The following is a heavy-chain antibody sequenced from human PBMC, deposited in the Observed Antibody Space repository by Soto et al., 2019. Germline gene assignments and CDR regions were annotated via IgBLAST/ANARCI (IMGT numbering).Heavy chain of an antibody. V-gene: IGHV1-18*01. J-gene: IGHJ3*02. CDR2: ISAYNGNT. CDR1: GYTFTSYG. D-gene: IGHD3-10*01. CDR3: ARVRAILWVNVFDI. Sequence: ASVKVSCKASGYTFTSYGIGWVRQAPGQGLEWMGWISAYNGNTNYAQKLQGRVTMTTDTSTSTAYMELRSLRSDDTAVYYCARVRAILWVNVFDIWGQGTMVTVSS.